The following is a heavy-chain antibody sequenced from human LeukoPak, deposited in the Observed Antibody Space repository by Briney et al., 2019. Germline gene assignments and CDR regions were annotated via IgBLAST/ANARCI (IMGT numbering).Heavy chain of an antibody. J-gene: IGHJ4*02. CDR1: GGTFSSYA. CDR3: ARVFTAVAGLDY. V-gene: IGHV1-69*04. Sequence: SVKVSCKASGGTFSSYAISWVRQAPGQGLEWMGRIIPILGIANYAQKFQGRVTITADKSTSTAYMELSSLRSEDTAVYYCARVFTAVAGLDYWGQGTLVTVSS. D-gene: IGHD6-19*01. CDR2: IIPILGIA.